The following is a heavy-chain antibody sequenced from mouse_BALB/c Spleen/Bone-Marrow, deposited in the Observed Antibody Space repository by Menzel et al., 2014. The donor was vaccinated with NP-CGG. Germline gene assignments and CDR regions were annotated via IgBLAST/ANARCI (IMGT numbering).Heavy chain of an antibody. D-gene: IGHD2-3*01. J-gene: IGHJ3*01. CDR2: INPYNGGT. CDR3: ARFGADGYPRFAY. V-gene: IGHV1-26*01. Sequence: QLQQPGPELVKPGASMKISCKASGYSFTGYTMNWVKQSHGKNLEWIGLINPYNGGTSYNQRFKGKATLTVDKSSSTAYMELLGLTSEDSAVYYCARFGADGYPRFAYWGQGTLVTVSA. CDR1: GYSFTGYT.